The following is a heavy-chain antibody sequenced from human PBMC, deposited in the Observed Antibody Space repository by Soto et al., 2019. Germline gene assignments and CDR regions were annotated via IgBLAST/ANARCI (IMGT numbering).Heavy chain of an antibody. D-gene: IGHD3-10*01. J-gene: IGHJ5*02. CDR2: MGGGTAT. CDR3: ARDAVPYNGQWDWCDP. V-gene: IGHV3-23*01. Sequence: DVQLLESGGGLVQPGGSLRLYCVASGFTFSDYAMSWVRQAPESGLEWVSSMGGGTATYYAASVKGRFTISRDNSKNTLYLQLNSLRAEDSAIYYWARDAVPYNGQWDWCDPWGQGTLVTVSS. CDR1: GFTFSDYA.